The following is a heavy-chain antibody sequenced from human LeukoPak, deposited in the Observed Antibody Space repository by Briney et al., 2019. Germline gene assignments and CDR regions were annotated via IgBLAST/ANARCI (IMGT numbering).Heavy chain of an antibody. J-gene: IGHJ4*02. CDR2: IYSGGST. V-gene: IGHV3-53*01. CDR3: ASSYYDILTGYRELDH. CDR1: GFTVSSNY. D-gene: IGHD3-9*01. Sequence: GGSLRLSCAASGFTVSSNYMSWVRQAPGKGLEWVSVIYSGGSTYYVDSVRGRFIISRDNSKNMLYLQMNSLRAEDTAVYYCASSYYDILTGYRELDHWGQGTLVTVSS.